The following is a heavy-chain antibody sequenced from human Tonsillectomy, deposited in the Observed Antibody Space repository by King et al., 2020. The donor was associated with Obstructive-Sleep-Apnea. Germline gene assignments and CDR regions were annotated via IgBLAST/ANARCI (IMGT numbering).Heavy chain of an antibody. V-gene: IGHV3-49*03. CDR1: GFTFVDYA. Sequence: VQLVESGGGLVQPGRSLRLSCTASGFTFVDYALSCFRQAPGKGLEGVGFIRSKTYGGTTDSASSVQGRFTVARDDSKSIAYLEMNSLKTEDTAVYYCARGYSSGWYGINDYWGQGTLVTVSS. CDR3: ARGYSSGWYGINDY. J-gene: IGHJ4*02. D-gene: IGHD6-19*01. CDR2: IRSKTYGGTT.